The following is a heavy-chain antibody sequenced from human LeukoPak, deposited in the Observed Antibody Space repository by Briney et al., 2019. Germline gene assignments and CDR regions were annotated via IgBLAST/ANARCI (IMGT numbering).Heavy chain of an antibody. D-gene: IGHD3-10*01. Sequence: GGSLRLSCAASGFTVSSNYMSWVRQAPGKGLEWVANIKQDGNEKYYVDSVKGRFTISRDNAKNSLYLQMNSLRAEDTAVYYCASVHNYFASGSYDNVDDYWGQGTLVTVSS. CDR2: IKQDGNEK. CDR1: GFTVSSNY. V-gene: IGHV3-7*01. CDR3: ASVHNYFASGSYDNVDDY. J-gene: IGHJ4*02.